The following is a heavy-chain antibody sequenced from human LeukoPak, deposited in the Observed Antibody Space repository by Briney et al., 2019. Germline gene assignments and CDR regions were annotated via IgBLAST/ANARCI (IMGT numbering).Heavy chain of an antibody. CDR3: ATVDTEHYFDY. CDR2: INSDDSII. J-gene: IGHJ4*02. CDR1: GFTFSTYW. Sequence: GGSLRLSCAASGFTFSTYWMHWVRQAPGEGLVWVSRINSDDSIINYADSVKGRFTISRDNAKNTLYLQMNSLRAEDTAVYYCATVDTEHYFDYWGQGTLVTVSS. D-gene: IGHD5-18*01. V-gene: IGHV3-74*01.